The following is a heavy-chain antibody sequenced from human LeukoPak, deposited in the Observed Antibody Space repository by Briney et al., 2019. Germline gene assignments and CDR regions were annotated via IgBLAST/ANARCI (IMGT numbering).Heavy chain of an antibody. D-gene: IGHD5-18*01. J-gene: IGHJ4*02. Sequence: GASVNVSCKASGYTFTSYYMHWVRQAPGQGLEWMGIINPSGGSTSYAQKFQGRVTMTRDTSTSTVYMELSSLRSEDTAVHYCARDADTAMGVQESNYFDYWGQGTLVTVSS. CDR1: GYTFTSYY. V-gene: IGHV1-46*01. CDR3: ARDADTAMGVQESNYFDY. CDR2: INPSGGST.